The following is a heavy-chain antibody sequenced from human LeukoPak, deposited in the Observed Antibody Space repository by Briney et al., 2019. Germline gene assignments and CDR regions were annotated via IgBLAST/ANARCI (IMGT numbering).Heavy chain of an antibody. D-gene: IGHD3-3*01. CDR3: ARVHVPNYDFWSGYSTSFDI. Sequence: PGGSLRLSCAASGFTFSSYAMSWVRQAPGKGLEWVSAISGSGGSTYYADSVKGRFTISRDNSKNTLYLQMNSLRAEDTAAYYCARVHVPNYDFWSGYSTSFDIWGQGTMVTVSS. J-gene: IGHJ3*02. CDR1: GFTFSSYA. CDR2: ISGSGGST. V-gene: IGHV3-23*01.